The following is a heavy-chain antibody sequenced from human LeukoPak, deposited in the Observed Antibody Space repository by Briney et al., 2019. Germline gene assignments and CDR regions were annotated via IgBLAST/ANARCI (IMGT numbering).Heavy chain of an antibody. J-gene: IGHJ6*03. Sequence: PSETLSLTCTVSGGSISSSSYYWGWIRQPPGKGLEWLGSIYYSGSTYYNPSLKSRVTVSVDTSKNQFSLKLSSMTAADTAVYYCARQRLGYHDSGSYFIYYMDVWGKGITVTISS. CDR1: GGSISSSSYY. CDR3: ARQRLGYHDSGSYFIYYMDV. D-gene: IGHD3-10*01. CDR2: IYYSGST. V-gene: IGHV4-39*01.